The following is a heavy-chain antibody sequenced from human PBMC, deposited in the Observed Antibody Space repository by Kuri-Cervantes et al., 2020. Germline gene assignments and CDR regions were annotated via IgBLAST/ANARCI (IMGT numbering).Heavy chain of an antibody. J-gene: IGHJ4*02. Sequence: GESLKISCAASGFTFSSYWMSWVRQAPGKGLEWVANIKQDGSEKYYVDSVKGRFTISRDNSKNTLYLQMNSLRAEDTAVYYCAKDRAAAGTNLDYWGQGTLVTVSS. D-gene: IGHD6-13*01. V-gene: IGHV3-7*03. CDR3: AKDRAAAGTNLDY. CDR1: GFTFSSYW. CDR2: IKQDGSEK.